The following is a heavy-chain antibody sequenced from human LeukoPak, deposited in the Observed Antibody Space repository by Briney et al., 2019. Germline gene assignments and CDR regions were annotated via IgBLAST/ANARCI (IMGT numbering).Heavy chain of an antibody. CDR3: ARDRLLYYYDSGPTGHFQH. Sequence: GGSLRLSCAASGFTFSSYWMSWVRQAPGKGLEWVANIKQDGSEKYYVDSVKGRFTISRDNAKNSLYLQMSSLRADDTAVYYCARDRLLYYYDSGPTGHFQHWGQGTLVTVSS. CDR1: GFTFSSYW. J-gene: IGHJ1*01. D-gene: IGHD3-22*01. V-gene: IGHV3-7*01. CDR2: IKQDGSEK.